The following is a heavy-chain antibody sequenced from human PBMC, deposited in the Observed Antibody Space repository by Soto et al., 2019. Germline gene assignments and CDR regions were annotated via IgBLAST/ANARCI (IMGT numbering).Heavy chain of an antibody. D-gene: IGHD2-15*01. J-gene: IGHJ6*02. CDR3: ARADCSGGSCYSDYYYYYGMDV. V-gene: IGHV1-69*01. CDR1: GGTFSSYA. CDR2: IIPIFGTA. Sequence: QVQLVQSGAEVKKPGSSVKVSCKASGGTFSSYAISWVRQAPGQGLEWMGGIIPIFGTANYAQKFQGRVMTSADESTSTAYIELSSLGSEDTAVYYCARADCSGGSCYSDYYYYYGMDVWGQGTTVTVSS.